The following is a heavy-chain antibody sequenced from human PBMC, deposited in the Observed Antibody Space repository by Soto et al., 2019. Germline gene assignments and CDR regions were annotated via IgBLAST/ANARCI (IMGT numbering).Heavy chain of an antibody. J-gene: IGHJ6*02. D-gene: IGHD3-10*01. CDR3: ARGIWFGELRGMDV. V-gene: IGHV3-33*01. CDR1: GFTFSSYG. Sequence: QVQLVESGGGVVQPGRSLRLSCAASGFTFSSYGMHWVRQAPGKGLEWVAVIWYDGSNKYYADSVKGRFTISRDNSKNTLYLQMNSLRAEDTAVYYCARGIWFGELRGMDVWGQGTTVTVSS. CDR2: IWYDGSNK.